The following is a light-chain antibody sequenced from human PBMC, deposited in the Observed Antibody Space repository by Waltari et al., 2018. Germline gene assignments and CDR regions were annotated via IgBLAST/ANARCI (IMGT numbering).Light chain of an antibody. J-gene: IGLJ2*01. CDR1: SSDVGGYNY. CDR2: EVS. Sequence: QSALTQPPSASGSPGQSVTISCTGTSSDVGGYNYVSWYQQHPGKAPKLMIYEVSKRPSGVPDRFSGSKSGTTASLTVSGLQAEDEADYYCSSYAGSNKLLFGGGTKLTVL. CDR3: SSYAGSNKLL. V-gene: IGLV2-8*01.